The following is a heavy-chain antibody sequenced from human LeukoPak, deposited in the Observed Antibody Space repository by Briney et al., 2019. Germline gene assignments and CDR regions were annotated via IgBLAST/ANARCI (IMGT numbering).Heavy chain of an antibody. D-gene: IGHD1-14*01. J-gene: IGHJ4*02. Sequence: PGGSLRLSCAASGFTFSDYYMSWIRQAPGKGLEWVSYISSSSSIYYADSVKGRFTISRDNAKNSLYLQMNSLRAEDTAVYYCSRDPEGYWGQGTLVTVSS. CDR2: ISSSSSI. CDR1: GFTFSDYY. V-gene: IGHV3-69-1*01. CDR3: SRDPEGY.